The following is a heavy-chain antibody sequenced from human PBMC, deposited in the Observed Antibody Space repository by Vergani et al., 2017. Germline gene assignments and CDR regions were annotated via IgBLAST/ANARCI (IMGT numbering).Heavy chain of an antibody. J-gene: IGHJ5*01. V-gene: IGHV3-74*01. D-gene: IGHD2-15*01. CDR2: IKSDGSIT. CDR1: GFSFSGYW. Sequence: EVQLVESGGGLIHPGGSLRLSCEGSGFSFSGYWMHWVRQSPEKGLVWVSRIKSDGSITNYADSVKGRFTISRDNAKNTLYLEMNSLRGDDTAIYYCVRARCSRPCFMSHWFDSWGQGALVTVSS. CDR3: VRARCSRPCFMSHWFDS.